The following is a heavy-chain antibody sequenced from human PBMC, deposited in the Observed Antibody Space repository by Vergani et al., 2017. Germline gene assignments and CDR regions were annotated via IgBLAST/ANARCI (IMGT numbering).Heavy chain of an antibody. D-gene: IGHD3-10*01. CDR1: GFPFDDYA. Sequence: EVQLVESGGGLVQPGRSLRLSCAASGFPFDDYAMHWVRQAPGKGLEWVSGISWNSGSIGYSDSVKGRFTISRDNAKNSLFLQMNSLRLEDTALYYCVRVLXLPKKASGGAFDVWGQGTKVTVYS. CDR3: VRVLXLPKKASGGAFDV. J-gene: IGHJ3*01. CDR2: ISWNSGSI. V-gene: IGHV3-9*01.